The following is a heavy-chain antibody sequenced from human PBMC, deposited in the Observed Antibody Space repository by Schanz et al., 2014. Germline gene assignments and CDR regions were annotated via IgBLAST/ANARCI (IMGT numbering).Heavy chain of an antibody. D-gene: IGHD6-19*01. Sequence: QVQLQESGPGLVKPSETLSLTCSVSGGSIRTYFWAWIRQPPGKGLEWIGFIYYSGSTNYNPSLKSRVPIQVDMPKNLSALTLTSVTAADTGVYYCARQYSGWSRFDPWGQGIRVTVSS. J-gene: IGHJ5*02. CDR3: ARQYSGWSRFDP. V-gene: IGHV4-59*08. CDR2: IYYSGST. CDR1: GGSIRTYF.